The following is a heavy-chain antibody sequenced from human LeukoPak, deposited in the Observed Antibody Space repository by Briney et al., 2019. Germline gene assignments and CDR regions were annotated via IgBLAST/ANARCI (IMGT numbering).Heavy chain of an antibody. V-gene: IGHV3-9*01. CDR3: AKDSSGDYFDY. CDR2: ISWNSGSI. J-gene: IGHJ4*02. D-gene: IGHD6-25*01. Sequence: GRSLRLSCAASGFTFDDYAMHWVRQAPGKGLEWVSGISWNSGSIGYADSVKGRFTISRDNAKNSLYLQMNSLRAEDTALYYCAKDSSGDYFDYWGQGTLVTVSS. CDR1: GFTFDDYA.